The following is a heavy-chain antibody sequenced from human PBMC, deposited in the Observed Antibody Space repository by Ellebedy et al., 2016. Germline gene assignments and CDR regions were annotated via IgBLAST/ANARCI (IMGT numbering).Heavy chain of an antibody. V-gene: IGHV3-64D*06. CDR2: ISSNGGST. J-gene: IGHJ4*02. CDR1: GFTFSSYA. D-gene: IGHD2-15*01. Sequence: GESLKISXSASGFTFSSYAMHWVRQAPGKGLEYVSAISSNGGSTYYADSVKGRFTISRDNSKNTLYLQMSSLRAEDTAVYYCVKGGYCSGGSCAYPGDYWGQGTLVTVSS. CDR3: VKGGYCSGGSCAYPGDY.